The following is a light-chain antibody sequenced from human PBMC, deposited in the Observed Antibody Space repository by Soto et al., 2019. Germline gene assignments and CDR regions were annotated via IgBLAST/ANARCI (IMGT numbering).Light chain of an antibody. J-gene: IGLJ1*01. CDR2: DVT. CDR3: SSYTASSSYV. V-gene: IGLV2-14*01. CDR1: SSDVGCYIY. Sequence: QSALTQPASAAGSPGQSITISCTGTSSDVGCYIYFSWYQQHPGKPPKLMHYDVTRRPSGVYYRFSGSKSGNTASLTISGLKAEDEADYYCSSYTASSSYVFGTGTKV.